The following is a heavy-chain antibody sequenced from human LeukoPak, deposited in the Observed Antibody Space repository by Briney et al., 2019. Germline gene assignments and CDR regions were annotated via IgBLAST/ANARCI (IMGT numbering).Heavy chain of an antibody. CDR1: GVALTIFY. V-gene: IGHV4-59*01. J-gene: IGHJ5*02. Sequence: PSGSLSLTPTVSGVALTIFYWSCVPQPPGKGLEVVGYIYYSGSTNYTPSLKRRVTISVDTSKTQFSLKLSSVTAADTAVYYCARDSPPAWGQGTLVTVSS. CDR2: IYYSGST. CDR3: ARDSPPA.